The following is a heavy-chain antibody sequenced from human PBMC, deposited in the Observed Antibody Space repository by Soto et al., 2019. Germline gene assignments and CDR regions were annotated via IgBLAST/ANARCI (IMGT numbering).Heavy chain of an antibody. J-gene: IGHJ3*02. CDR2: IIPILGIA. CDR3: ARDPRSSSLDAFDI. V-gene: IGHV1-69*04. CDR1: GGTFSSYT. D-gene: IGHD2-2*01. Sequence: ASVKVSCKASGGTFSSYTVSWVRQAPGQGLEWMGRIIPILGIANYAQKFQGRVTITADKSTSTAYMELSSLRSEDTAVYYCARDPRSSSLDAFDIWGQGTMVTVSS.